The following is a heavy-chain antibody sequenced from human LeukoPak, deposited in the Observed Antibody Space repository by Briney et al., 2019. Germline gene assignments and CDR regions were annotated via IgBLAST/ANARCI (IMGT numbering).Heavy chain of an antibody. CDR2: IYPGGGGT. CDR3: ARTYYYDSSGSYYFDY. J-gene: IGHJ4*02. CDR1: GYTFSNFY. D-gene: IGHD3-22*01. Sequence: ASVKVSCKASGYTFSNFYIHWVRQAPGQGLEWMGIIYPGGGGTSYAQNLEDRVTMTRDMSTSTVYMELSSLRSEDTAVYYCARTYYYDSSGSYYFDYWGQGTLVTVSS. V-gene: IGHV1-46*04.